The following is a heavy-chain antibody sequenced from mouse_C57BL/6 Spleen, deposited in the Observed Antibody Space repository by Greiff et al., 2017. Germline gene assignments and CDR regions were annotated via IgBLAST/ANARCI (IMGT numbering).Heavy chain of an antibody. CDR3: ARDTTVVAGFDY. CDR2: IYPGDGDT. V-gene: IGHV1-82*01. Sequence: QVQLQQSGPELVKPGASVKISCKASGYAFSSSWMNWVKQRPGKGLEWIGRIYPGDGDTNYNGKFKGKATLTADKSSSTAYMQLSSLTSEDSAVYFCARDTTVVAGFDYWGQGTTLTVSS. J-gene: IGHJ2*01. CDR1: GYAFSSSW. D-gene: IGHD1-1*01.